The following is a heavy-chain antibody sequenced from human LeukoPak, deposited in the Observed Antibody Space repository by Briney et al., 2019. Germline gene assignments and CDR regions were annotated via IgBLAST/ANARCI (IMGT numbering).Heavy chain of an antibody. J-gene: IGHJ5*02. CDR1: GFTFSSYE. D-gene: IGHD3-3*01. CDR3: ASLEDDGRAFDP. V-gene: IGHV3-48*03. CDR2: ISSSGSTI. Sequence: PGGSLRLSCAASGFTFSSYEMNWVRQAPGKGLEWVSYISSSGSTIYYADSVKGRFTISRDNAKNSLYLQMNSLRAEDTAVYYCASLEDDGRAFDPWGQGTLVTVSS.